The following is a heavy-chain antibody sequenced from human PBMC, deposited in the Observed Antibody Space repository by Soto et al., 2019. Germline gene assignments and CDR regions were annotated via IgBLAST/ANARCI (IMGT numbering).Heavy chain of an antibody. V-gene: IGHV1-69*13. Sequence: SVKVSCKASGGTFSSYAISWVRKAPGQGLEWMGGIIPIFGTANYAQKFQGRVTITADESTSTAYMELSSLRSEDTAVYYCARDLCSSTSCPNDCWGQGTLVTVSS. CDR3: ARDLCSSTSCPNDC. D-gene: IGHD2-2*01. J-gene: IGHJ4*02. CDR2: IIPIFGTA. CDR1: GGTFSSYA.